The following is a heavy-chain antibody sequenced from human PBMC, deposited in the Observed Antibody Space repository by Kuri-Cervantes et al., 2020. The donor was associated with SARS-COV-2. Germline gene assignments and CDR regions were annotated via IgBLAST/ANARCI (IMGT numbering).Heavy chain of an antibody. J-gene: IGHJ5*02. CDR3: ARGANWNYVHNWFDP. CDR2: INHSGST. V-gene: IGHV4-34*01. CDR1: GGSFSGYY. Sequence: GSLRLSCAVYGGSFSGYYWSWIRQPPGKGLEWIGEINHSGSTNYNPSLKSRVTISVDTSKNQFSLKLSSVTAADTAVYYCARGANWNYVHNWFDPWGQGTLVTVSS. D-gene: IGHD1-7*01.